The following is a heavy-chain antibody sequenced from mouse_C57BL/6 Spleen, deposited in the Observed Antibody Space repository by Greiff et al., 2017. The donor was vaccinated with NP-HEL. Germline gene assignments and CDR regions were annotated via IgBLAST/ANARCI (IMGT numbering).Heavy chain of an antibody. V-gene: IGHV2-9-1*01. CDR2: IWTGGGT. CDR1: GFSLTSYA. Sequence: QVQLKQSGPGLVAPSQSLSITCTVSGFSLTSYAISWVRQPPGKGLEWLGVIWTGGGTNYNSALKSRLSISKDNSKSQVFLKMNRRQTDETARYYCARSGEYYYYGSSPHWYFDDWGTGTTVTVSS. CDR3: ARSGEYYYYGSSPHWYFDD. J-gene: IGHJ1*03. D-gene: IGHD1-1*01.